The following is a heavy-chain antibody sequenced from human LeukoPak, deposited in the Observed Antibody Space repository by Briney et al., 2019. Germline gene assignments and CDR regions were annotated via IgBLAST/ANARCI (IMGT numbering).Heavy chain of an antibody. Sequence: GGSLRLSCAASGFTFNNYWIHWVRQVPGKGLVWVSRINSDGGGTSYADSVKGRFTISRDNAKNTLYLQMNSLRAEDTAVYYCARVTWELPEGFDYWGQGTLVTVSS. V-gene: IGHV3-74*01. D-gene: IGHD1-26*01. J-gene: IGHJ4*02. CDR1: GFTFNNYW. CDR2: INSDGGGT. CDR3: ARVTWELPEGFDY.